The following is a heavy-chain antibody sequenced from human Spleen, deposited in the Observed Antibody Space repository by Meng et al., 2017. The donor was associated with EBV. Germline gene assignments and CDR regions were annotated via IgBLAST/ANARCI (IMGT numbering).Heavy chain of an antibody. CDR3: ARGRTVARSPWSDP. CDR2: SNHSGST. Sequence: QVPLQQWGGGLLNPSETLSLTCAVYVGSVSGFYWIWIRQSPEKGLEWIGESNHSGSTTYNPSLKSRVTISVDTSKDQFSLRLTSVTAADTAIYYCARGRTVARSPWSDPWGQGTLVTVSS. D-gene: IGHD6-19*01. CDR1: VGSVSGFY. J-gene: IGHJ5*02. V-gene: IGHV4-34*01.